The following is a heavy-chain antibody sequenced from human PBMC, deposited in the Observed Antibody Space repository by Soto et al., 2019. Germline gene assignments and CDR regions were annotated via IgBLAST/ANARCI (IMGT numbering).Heavy chain of an antibody. V-gene: IGHV6-1*01. D-gene: IGHD2-15*01. Sequence: SQTLSLTCVLSGDSVSSNGACWNWIRQSPSRGLQWLGRIYYRSKWFHDYAASVESRMAINPDTSRNQFSLQLNYVTPEETAVYYCARVHCSAGTCLDGLDFWGQGTTVTVSS. CDR1: GDSVSSNGAC. CDR3: ARVHCSAGTCLDGLDF. CDR2: IYYRSKWFH. J-gene: IGHJ6*02.